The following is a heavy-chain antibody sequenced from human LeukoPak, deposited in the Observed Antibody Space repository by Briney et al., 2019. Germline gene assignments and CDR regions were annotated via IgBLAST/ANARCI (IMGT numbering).Heavy chain of an antibody. CDR2: IHYSGST. Sequence: SQTMSLTCPVSGGSINSNYYWGWIRQPPGKGLEWIGSIHYSGSTYYNPSLKSRVTISIDTSKNQISLKLSSVTAADTAVYYCARDRRSSWNVNFDYWGQGTLVTVSS. CDR3: ARDRRSSWNVNFDY. V-gene: IGHV4-39*07. CDR1: GGSINSNYY. J-gene: IGHJ4*02. D-gene: IGHD6-13*01.